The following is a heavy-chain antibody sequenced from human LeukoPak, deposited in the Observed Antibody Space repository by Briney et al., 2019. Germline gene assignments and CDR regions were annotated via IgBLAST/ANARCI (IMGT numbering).Heavy chain of an antibody. V-gene: IGHV3-74*01. D-gene: IGHD1-26*01. CDR1: GFTFSSYW. CDR3: ARTWELLPDFDY. CDR2: INSDGSST. J-gene: IGHJ4*02. Sequence: GGSLRLSCAASGFTFSSYWMHWVRQAPGKGLVWVSRINSDGSSTRYADSVKGRFTISRDNAKNTLYLQMNSLRAEDTAVYYCARTWELLPDFDYWGQGTLVTVSS.